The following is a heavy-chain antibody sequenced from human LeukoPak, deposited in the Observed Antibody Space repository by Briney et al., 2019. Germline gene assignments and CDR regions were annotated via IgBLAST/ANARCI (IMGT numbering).Heavy chain of an antibody. V-gene: IGHV3-33*01. CDR1: GFTFSSYG. Sequence: PGGSLRLSCAASGFTFSSYGMHWVRQAPGKGLEWVAVIWYDGSNKYYADSVKGRFTISRDNSKNTLYLQMNSLRAEDTAVYYCARGRGPYDFWSAGTSDYWGQGTLVTVSS. D-gene: IGHD3-3*01. J-gene: IGHJ4*02. CDR2: IWYDGSNK. CDR3: ARGRGPYDFWSAGTSDY.